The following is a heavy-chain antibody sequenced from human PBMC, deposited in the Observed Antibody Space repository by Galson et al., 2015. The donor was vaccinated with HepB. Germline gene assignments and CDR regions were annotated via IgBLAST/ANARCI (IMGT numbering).Heavy chain of an antibody. CDR1: GYNFANYW. CDR3: ATSHPHMVATIFQS. D-gene: IGHD5-12*01. V-gene: IGHV5-10-1*01. Sequence: QSGAEVKKPGESLRISCEASGYNFANYWITWVRQLPGKGLEWMGRIDPTDSERNYSPSFDGHVTFSLDKSVNTVYLEWSSLKTSDSAMYFCATSHPHMVATIFQSWGQGTLVTVSS. CDR2: IDPTDSER. J-gene: IGHJ5*02.